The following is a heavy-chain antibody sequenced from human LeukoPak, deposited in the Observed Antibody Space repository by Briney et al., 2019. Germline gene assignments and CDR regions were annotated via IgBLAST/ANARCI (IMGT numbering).Heavy chain of an antibody. V-gene: IGHV3-30-3*01. Sequence: GGSLRLSCAASGFTFSSYAMSWVRQAPGKGLEWVAVISYDGSNKYYADSVKGRFTISRDNSKNTLYLQMNSLRAEDTAVYYCARGGYSSPTFDYWGQGTLVTVSS. D-gene: IGHD6-13*01. CDR3: ARGGYSSPTFDY. J-gene: IGHJ4*02. CDR1: GFTFSSYA. CDR2: ISYDGSNK.